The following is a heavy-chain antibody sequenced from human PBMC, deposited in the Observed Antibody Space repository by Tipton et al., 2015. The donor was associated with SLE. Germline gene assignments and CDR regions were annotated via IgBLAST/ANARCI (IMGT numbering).Heavy chain of an antibody. J-gene: IGHJ6*02. Sequence: TLSLTCAVYAGSISGYYWSWIRQPPGKGLEWIGEINLSGNTNYNPSLKSRVTMSGDTSKNQLSLKLNSVTAADTAVYYCARTAVLAAIMMDVWGQGTTVTVSS. D-gene: IGHD2-2*01. CDR2: INLSGNT. V-gene: IGHV4-34*01. CDR3: ARTAVLAAIMMDV. CDR1: AGSISGYY.